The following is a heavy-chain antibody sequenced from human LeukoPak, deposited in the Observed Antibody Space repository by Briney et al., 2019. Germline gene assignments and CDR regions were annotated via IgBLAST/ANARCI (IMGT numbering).Heavy chain of an antibody. J-gene: IGHJ5*02. Sequence: SETLSLTCTVSGGSISTSTSYWGWIRQPPGKGLEWIGSIYHGGSTYYNPSLKSRVTMSVDTSKNQVSLKMSFVTAADTAVYYCARATGFTSGWRGFDPWGQGTLVTVSS. D-gene: IGHD6-19*01. CDR2: IYHGGST. CDR1: GGSISTSTSY. V-gene: IGHV4-39*07. CDR3: ARATGFTSGWRGFDP.